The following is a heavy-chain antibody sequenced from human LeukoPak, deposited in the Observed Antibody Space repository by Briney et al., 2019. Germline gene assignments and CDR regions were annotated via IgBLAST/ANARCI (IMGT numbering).Heavy chain of an antibody. V-gene: IGHV4-38-2*01. Sequence: SETLSLTCAVSGSSISSGYYWGWIRQPPGKGLEWIGSIYHSGSTYYNPSLKSRVTISVHTSKNQFSLKLTSVTAADTAVYFCARRVVTIGDDAFDIWGQGTMVTVSS. CDR2: IYHSGST. CDR3: ARRVVTIGDDAFDI. CDR1: GSSISSGYY. J-gene: IGHJ3*02. D-gene: IGHD3-22*01.